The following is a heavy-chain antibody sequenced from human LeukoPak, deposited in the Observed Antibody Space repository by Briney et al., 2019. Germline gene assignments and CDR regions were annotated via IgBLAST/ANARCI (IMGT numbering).Heavy chain of an antibody. CDR2: ISGSGGIT. CDR3: AKDPFLYIVPAAYFDY. J-gene: IGHJ4*02. Sequence: GGSLRLSCAASGFTFSSYAMSWVRQAPGKGLEWVSAISGSGGITYYADSVKGRFTISRDNSRNTLFLQMNSLRAEDTAVYYCAKDPFLYIVPAAYFDYWGQGTLVTVSS. CDR1: GFTFSSYA. D-gene: IGHD2-2*01. V-gene: IGHV3-23*01.